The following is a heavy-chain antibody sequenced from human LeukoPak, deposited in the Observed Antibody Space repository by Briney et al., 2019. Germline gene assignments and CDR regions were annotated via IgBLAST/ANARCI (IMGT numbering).Heavy chain of an antibody. CDR2: IYPGDSDT. D-gene: IGHD3-3*01. Sequence: GESLKISCKGSGYSFTSYWIGWVRQMPGKGLEWMGIIYPGDSDTRYSPSFQGQVTISADKSISTAYLQWSSLKASDTDMYYCARRAYYGFWSGYYRYNWFDPWGQGTLVTVSS. V-gene: IGHV5-51*01. CDR3: ARRAYYGFWSGYYRYNWFDP. CDR1: GYSFTSYW. J-gene: IGHJ5*02.